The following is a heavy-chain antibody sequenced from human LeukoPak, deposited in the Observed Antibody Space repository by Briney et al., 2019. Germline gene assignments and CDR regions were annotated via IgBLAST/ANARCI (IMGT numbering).Heavy chain of an antibody. Sequence: PGGSLRLSCAASGFTFSSYAMTWVRQALGKGLEWVSTILPGGGDTYYADSVKGRFTISRDTSKNTLYLQMNTLRVEDTAVYYCAKAWPAAGTFDSWGQGSLVTVSS. CDR1: GFTFSSYA. CDR2: ILPGGGDT. J-gene: IGHJ4*02. V-gene: IGHV3-23*01. CDR3: AKAWPAAGTFDS. D-gene: IGHD6-13*01.